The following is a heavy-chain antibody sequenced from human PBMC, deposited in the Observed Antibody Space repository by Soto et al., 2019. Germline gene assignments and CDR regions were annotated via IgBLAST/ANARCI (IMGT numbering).Heavy chain of an antibody. J-gene: IGHJ4*02. CDR2: ISGSGGST. CDR3: ATSSGGLFDY. CDR1: GFTFSSYA. V-gene: IGHV3-23*01. D-gene: IGHD6-19*01. Sequence: GGFLRVSCAASGFTFSSYAMSWVRQAPGKGLEWVSAISGSGGSTYYADSVKGRFTISRDNSKNTLYLQMNSLRAEDTAVYYCATSSGGLFDYWGQGTLVTVSS.